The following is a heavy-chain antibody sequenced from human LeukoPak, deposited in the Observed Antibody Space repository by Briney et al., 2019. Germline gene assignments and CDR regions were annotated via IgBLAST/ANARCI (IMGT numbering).Heavy chain of an antibody. D-gene: IGHD6-6*01. CDR1: GLTFSSYW. CDR2: SNSIGSST. V-gene: IGHV3-74*01. CDR3: ARGGPYSSSSLDY. J-gene: IGHJ4*02. Sequence: PGGSLTLPCAASGLTFSSYWMHWLRQAPGKARVWVSHSNSIGSSTYYADSVKGRFTISRDNAKNTLYLQMNSLRAEDTAVYYCARGGPYSSSSLDYWGQGTLVTVSS.